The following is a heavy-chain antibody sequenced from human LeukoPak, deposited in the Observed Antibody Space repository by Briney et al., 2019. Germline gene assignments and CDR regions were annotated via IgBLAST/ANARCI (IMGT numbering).Heavy chain of an antibody. J-gene: IGHJ4*02. CDR2: ISGSGGST. CDR3: AKMYCSSTSCLWGPYYFDY. D-gene: IGHD2-2*01. CDR1: GFTFSSYA. Sequence: PGGSLRLSCAASGFTFSSYAMSWVRQAPGKGLEWVSAISGSGGSTYYADSLKGRFTISRDNSKNTLYLQMNSLRAEDTAVYYCAKMYCSSTSCLWGPYYFDYWGQGTLVTVSS. V-gene: IGHV3-23*01.